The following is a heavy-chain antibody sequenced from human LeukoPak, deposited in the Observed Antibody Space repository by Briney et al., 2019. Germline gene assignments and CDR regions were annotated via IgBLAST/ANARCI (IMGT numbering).Heavy chain of an antibody. CDR1: GGSFSGYY. V-gene: IGHV4-34*01. CDR2: INHSGST. Sequence: SETLSLTCAVYGGSFSGYYWSWIRQPPGKGLEWIGEINHSGSTNYNPSLKSRVTISVDTSKNQFSLKLSSVTAADTAVYYCARVLRFYYDSSGLDYWGQGTLVTVSS. CDR3: ARVLRFYYDSSGLDY. D-gene: IGHD3-22*01. J-gene: IGHJ4*02.